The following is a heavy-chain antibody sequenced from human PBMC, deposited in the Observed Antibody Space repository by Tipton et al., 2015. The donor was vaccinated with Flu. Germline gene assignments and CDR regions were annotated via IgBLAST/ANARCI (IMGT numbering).Heavy chain of an antibody. J-gene: IGHJ6*02. Sequence: TLSLTCTVSGGSVRSSSYYWAWVRQPPGKGLEWIGRIYYTGTTDYNPSLKSRVTISVDTSKNHFSLKLTSVTAADTAVYYCARDRREFDSSGYHYTMDVWGQGTTVTVSS. V-gene: IGHV4-39*07. CDR1: GGSVRSSSYY. CDR2: IYYTGTT. D-gene: IGHD3-9*01. CDR3: ARDRREFDSSGYHYTMDV.